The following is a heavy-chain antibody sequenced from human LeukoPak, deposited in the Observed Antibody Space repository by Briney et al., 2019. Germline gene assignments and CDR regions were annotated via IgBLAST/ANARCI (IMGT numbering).Heavy chain of an antibody. J-gene: IGHJ4*02. CDR3: ARDPGYGLGVDYGDY. D-gene: IGHD3-10*01. CDR2: IHRGGNT. CDR1: GFTVSGNY. Sequence: GGSLRLSCAASGFTVSGNYMSWVRQAPGKGLEWLSVIHRGGNTYYADSVKGRFTISRDSTKNTVFLQMDSLRAEDTAVYYCARDPGYGLGVDYGDYWGQGTLVTVSS. V-gene: IGHV3-66*01.